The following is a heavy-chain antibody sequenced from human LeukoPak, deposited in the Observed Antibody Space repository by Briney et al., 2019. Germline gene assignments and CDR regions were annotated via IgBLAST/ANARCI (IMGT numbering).Heavy chain of an antibody. CDR1: GGSISSSGYY. V-gene: IGHV4-39*01. Sequence: SETLSLTCTVSGGSISSSGYYWGWIRQPPGKGLEWIGSVDYTGITSHSPSLKSRVTISVDTSKNQFSLKLSSVTAADTAVYYCARGSEMYGMDVWGQGTTVTVSS. J-gene: IGHJ6*02. CDR2: VDYTGIT. D-gene: IGHD5-24*01. CDR3: ARGSEMYGMDV.